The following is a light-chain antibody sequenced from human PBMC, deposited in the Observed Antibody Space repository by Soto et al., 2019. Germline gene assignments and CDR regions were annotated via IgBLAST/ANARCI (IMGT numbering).Light chain of an antibody. CDR1: QFIDSY. CDR3: QQSYNSPVT. J-gene: IGKJ5*01. Sequence: DIQLTQSPTSLSASVGDRVTIACRASQFIDSYLNWYQQHPGKAPKLLIYAASSLQSGFSSRFSGSGSGPHFTLTINSLQPEDFATYYCQQSYNSPVTFGQGTRLEIK. CDR2: AAS. V-gene: IGKV1-39*01.